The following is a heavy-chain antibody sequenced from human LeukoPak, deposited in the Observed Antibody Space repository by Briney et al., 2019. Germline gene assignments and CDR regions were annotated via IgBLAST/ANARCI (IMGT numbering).Heavy chain of an antibody. V-gene: IGHV3-21*01. CDR2: IWSDSADI. CDR3: ARDFFHSDISRPFDY. Sequence: KSGGSLRLSCAASGFIFSRYTINWVCQAPGKGLEWVSSIWSDSADIHYADSVKGRFTISRDNAKNSLYLQMNSLRAEDSAVYYCARDFFHSDISRPFDYWGQGTLVTVSS. CDR1: GFIFSRYT. D-gene: IGHD3-3*02. J-gene: IGHJ4*02.